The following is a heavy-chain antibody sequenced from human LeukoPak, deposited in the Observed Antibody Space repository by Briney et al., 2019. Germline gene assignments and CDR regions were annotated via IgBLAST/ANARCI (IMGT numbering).Heavy chain of an antibody. J-gene: IGHJ4*02. CDR3: ARELGTGDFDY. CDR2: INPSGGST. Sequence: GASVKVSCKASGYTFTSYYMHWVRQAPGQGPEWMGIINPSGGSTSYAQKFQGRATMTRDTSTSTVYMELSSLRSEDTAVYYCARELGTGDFDYWGQGTLVTVSS. D-gene: IGHD1-14*01. CDR1: GYTFTSYY. V-gene: IGHV1-46*01.